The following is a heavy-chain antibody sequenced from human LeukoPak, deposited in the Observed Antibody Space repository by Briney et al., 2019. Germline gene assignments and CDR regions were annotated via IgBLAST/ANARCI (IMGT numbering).Heavy chain of an antibody. J-gene: IGHJ5*02. CDR1: GDSISSSTYY. CDR2: IYNSGST. V-gene: IGHV4-39*07. CDR3: ARDRGPPVDYDYVWGSYRPIEYWFDP. Sequence: PSETLSLTCTVSGDSISSSTYYWGWIRQPPGKGLEWIGSIYNSGSTYYNPSLKSRVTISLDTSKNQFSLKLRSVTAADTAVYYCARDRGPPVDYDYVWGSYRPIEYWFDPWGQGTLVTVSS. D-gene: IGHD3-16*02.